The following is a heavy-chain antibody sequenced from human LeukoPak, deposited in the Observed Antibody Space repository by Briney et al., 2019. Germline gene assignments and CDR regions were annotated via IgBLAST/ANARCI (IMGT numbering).Heavy chain of an antibody. D-gene: IGHD3-3*01. CDR2: INWNGGSS. V-gene: IGHV3-20*04. Sequence: PGGSLRLSCAASGFTFDDYGMSWVRQAPGKGLEWVSGINWNGGSSGYADSVKGRFTISRDNAKNSLYLQMNSLRAEDTALYYCARDPRFLAWLSSPDFYYWGQGTLVTVS. CDR3: ARDPRFLAWLSSPDFYY. CDR1: GFTFDDYG. J-gene: IGHJ4*02.